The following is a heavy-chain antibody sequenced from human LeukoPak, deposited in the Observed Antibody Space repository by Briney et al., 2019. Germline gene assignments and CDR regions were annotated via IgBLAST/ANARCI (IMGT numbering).Heavy chain of an antibody. J-gene: IGHJ4*02. D-gene: IGHD6-13*01. V-gene: IGHV4-39*07. CDR1: GGSISSSSYY. CDR3: AREGVAAADIDY. Sequence: SETLSLTCTVSGGSISSSSYYWGWIRQPPGKGLEWIGSIYYSGSTYYNPSLKSRVTILVDTSKNQFSLKLSSVTAADTAVYYCAREGVAAADIDYWGQGTLVTVSS. CDR2: IYYSGST.